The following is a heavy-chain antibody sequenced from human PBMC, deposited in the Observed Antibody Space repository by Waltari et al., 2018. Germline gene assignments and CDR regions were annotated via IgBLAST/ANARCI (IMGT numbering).Heavy chain of an antibody. V-gene: IGHV4-39*01. CDR3: ARGGVNYNNWFDP. J-gene: IGHJ5*02. D-gene: IGHD3-9*01. CDR2: ISYSGTT. CDR1: GGSLRAASSY. Sequence: QLRLQESGPGLVKPSETLSVTCIVSGGSLRAASSYWGWLRQSPEKGLEWIGHISYSGTTFYNPSLMSRVTLSVDTLKNQFSLEMTSLTAADTAVYYCARGGVNYNNWFDPWGQGTPVTVSS.